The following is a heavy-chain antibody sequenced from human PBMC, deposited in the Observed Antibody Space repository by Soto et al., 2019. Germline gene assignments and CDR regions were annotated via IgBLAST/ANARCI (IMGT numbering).Heavy chain of an antibody. Sequence: VQLQESGPGLEKPSETLSLTCTVSGDPVTYGSFYWSWVRQPPGKGLEWIGYIYYTGFTNYNPSLNGRATIALDSSKNQFSLKLTSVTAADTAVYYCARDYYDSASSPRAWFDPWGQGTLVTVSS. V-gene: IGHV4-61*01. CDR1: GDPVTYGSFY. CDR3: ARDYYDSASSPRAWFDP. J-gene: IGHJ5*02. CDR2: IYYTGFT. D-gene: IGHD3-22*01.